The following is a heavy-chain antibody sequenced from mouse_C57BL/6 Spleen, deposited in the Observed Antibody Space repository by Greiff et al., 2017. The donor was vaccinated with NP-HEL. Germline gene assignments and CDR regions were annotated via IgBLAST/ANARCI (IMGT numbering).Heavy chain of an antibody. D-gene: IGHD2-4*01. V-gene: IGHV6-3*01. CDR1: GFTFSNYW. CDR2: IRLKSDNYAT. J-gene: IGHJ4*01. CDR3: TEGYDSYYAMDY. Sequence: EVQVVESGGGLVQPGGSMKLSCVASGFTFSNYWMNWVRQSPEKGLEWVAQIRLKSDNYATHYAESVKGRFTISRDDSKSSVYLQMNNLRAEDTGIYYCTEGYDSYYAMDYWGQGTSVTVSS.